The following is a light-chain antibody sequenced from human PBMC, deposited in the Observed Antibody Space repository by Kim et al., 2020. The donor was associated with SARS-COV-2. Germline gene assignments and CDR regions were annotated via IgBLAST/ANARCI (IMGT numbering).Light chain of an antibody. V-gene: IGKV3-15*01. J-gene: IGKJ1*01. CDR2: GAS. Sequence: MTPSQATISVSPGEKATLSCRASHSVSSNLAWYQQIPGQAPRLLIYGASTRATGIPARFSGSGSGTEFTLTISSLQSEDVAVYYCQQYNNWPLTFGQGTKVDIK. CDR1: HSVSSN. CDR3: QQYNNWPLT.